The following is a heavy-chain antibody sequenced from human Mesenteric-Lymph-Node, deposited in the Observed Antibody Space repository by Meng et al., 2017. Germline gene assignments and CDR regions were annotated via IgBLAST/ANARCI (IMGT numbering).Heavy chain of an antibody. Sequence: EVQLVESGGGLIPPGGSLRASCAASGFTFSDFYMDWVRQAPGKGLEWVGRSRNKANSYTTEYAASVKGRFSISRDASKNSLSLQMNRLKIDTAVYYCGRVPELHEGVDYWGQGTLVTVSS. CDR2: SRNKANSYTT. J-gene: IGHJ4*02. CDR3: GRVPELHEGVDY. D-gene: IGHD1-26*01. V-gene: IGHV3-72*01. CDR1: GFTFSDFY.